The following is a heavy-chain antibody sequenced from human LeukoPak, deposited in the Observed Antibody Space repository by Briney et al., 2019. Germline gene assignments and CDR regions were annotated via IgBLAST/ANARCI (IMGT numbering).Heavy chain of an antibody. CDR2: ISSSSIYI. CDR3: ARDGYSYGYYGMDV. J-gene: IGHJ6*02. V-gene: IGHV3-21*01. CDR1: GFTFSSYS. Sequence: GGSLRLSCAASGFTFSSYSMNWVSQAPGKGLEWVSSISSSSIYIYYADSVKGRFTISRDNAKNSLYLQMNSLRAEDTAVYYCARDGYSYGYYGMDVWGQGTTVTVSS. D-gene: IGHD5-18*01.